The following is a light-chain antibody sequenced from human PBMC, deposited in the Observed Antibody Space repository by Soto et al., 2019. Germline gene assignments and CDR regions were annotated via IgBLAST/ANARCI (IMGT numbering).Light chain of an antibody. CDR3: LQRSNWPFP. CDR2: DAS. V-gene: IGKV3-11*01. CDR1: QSVSSL. J-gene: IGKJ2*01. Sequence: EIVVTQSPDTLSLSPGERATLACRASQSVSSLLVWSQQKPGQATRLVIYDASNRATGTPARFSGSGSGTDFTLTISSLEPEDFAVYYCLQRSNWPFPFGQGTKLEIK.